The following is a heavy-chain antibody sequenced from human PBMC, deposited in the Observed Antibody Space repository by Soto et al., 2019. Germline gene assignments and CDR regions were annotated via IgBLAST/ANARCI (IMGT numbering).Heavy chain of an antibody. Sequence: QLHLVQSGAVVKKPGASVTVSCSASGYPVTAYYMHWVRQAPGRGLEWMGGINPATGAAKYTQTFQGRVTMTRDTSTSKGFMELGGLTSEDTAVFYCARGGGVGVAGSAAFDMWGQGTLVTVSS. J-gene: IGHJ3*02. CDR2: INPATGAA. D-gene: IGHD3-3*01. CDR1: GYPVTAYY. CDR3: ARGGGVGVAGSAAFDM. V-gene: IGHV1-2*02.